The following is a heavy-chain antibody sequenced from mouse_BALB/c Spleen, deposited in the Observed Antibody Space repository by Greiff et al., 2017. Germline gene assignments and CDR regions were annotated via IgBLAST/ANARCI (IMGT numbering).Heavy chain of an antibody. CDR2: IRLKSDNYAT. CDR3: TGLGRYFDY. CDR1: GFTFSSYW. Sequence: VQLKESGGGLVQPGGSMKLSCVASGFTFSSYWMSWVRQSPEKGLEWVAEIRLKSDNYATHYAESVKGKFTISRDDSKSRLYLQMNSLRAEDTGIYYCTGLGRYFDYWGQGTTLTVSS. J-gene: IGHJ2*01. V-gene: IGHV6-6*02. D-gene: IGHD4-1*01.